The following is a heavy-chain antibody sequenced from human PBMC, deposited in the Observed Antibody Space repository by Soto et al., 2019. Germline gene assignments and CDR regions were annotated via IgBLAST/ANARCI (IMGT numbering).Heavy chain of an antibody. Sequence: EVQLLESGGGLVQPGGSLRLSCAASGFTFSNFAMSWVRQAPGKGLEGVSAITGSTGGTYYADSVKGRFTISRDNSKNTLYLQMNSLRAEDTAVYYCAKRVPGWYYVDYWGQGNLVTVSS. V-gene: IGHV3-23*01. CDR3: AKRVPGWYYVDY. CDR1: GFTFSNFA. J-gene: IGHJ4*02. CDR2: ITGSTGGT. D-gene: IGHD2-15*01.